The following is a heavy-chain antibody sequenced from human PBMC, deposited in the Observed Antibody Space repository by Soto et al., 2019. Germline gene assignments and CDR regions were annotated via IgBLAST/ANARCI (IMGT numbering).Heavy chain of an antibody. Sequence: GASVKVSCKASGGTFSSYAISWVRQAPGQGLEWMGGIIPIFGTANYAQKFQGRVTITADESTSTAYMELSSLRSEDTAVYYCAGYPVRSGYYSYYGMDVWGQGTTVTVSS. J-gene: IGHJ6*02. D-gene: IGHD3-3*01. CDR3: AGYPVRSGYYSYYGMDV. CDR1: GGTFSSYA. CDR2: IIPIFGTA. V-gene: IGHV1-69*13.